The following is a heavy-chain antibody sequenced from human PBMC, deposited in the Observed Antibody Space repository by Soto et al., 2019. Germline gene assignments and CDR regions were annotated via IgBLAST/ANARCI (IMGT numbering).Heavy chain of an antibody. J-gene: IGHJ6*02. Sequence: GRSLRLTCADPGFTFSSYAMHWVRQAPGKGLEWVAVISYDGSNKYYADSVKGRFTISRDNSKNTLYLQMNSLRAEDTAVYYCARETAFGDYALYYYYGMDVWGQVTTVIVSS. D-gene: IGHD4-17*01. CDR2: ISYDGSNK. CDR3: ARETAFGDYALYYYYGMDV. V-gene: IGHV3-30-3*01. CDR1: GFTFSSYA.